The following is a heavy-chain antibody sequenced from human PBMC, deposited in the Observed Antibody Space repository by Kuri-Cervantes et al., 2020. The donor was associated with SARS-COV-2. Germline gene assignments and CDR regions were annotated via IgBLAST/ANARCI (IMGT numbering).Heavy chain of an antibody. CDR1: GGSVSSGSYY. Sequence: SETLSLTCSVSGGSVSSGSYYWSWIRQPPGKGLEWIGYISISGGTNYNPSLKSRVTISGDTSKDQFSLKLSSVTAADTAVYYCARDLDYGDPFGYWGQGTLVTVSS. D-gene: IGHD4-17*01. CDR3: ARDLDYGDPFGY. J-gene: IGHJ4*02. CDR2: ISISGGT. V-gene: IGHV4-61*01.